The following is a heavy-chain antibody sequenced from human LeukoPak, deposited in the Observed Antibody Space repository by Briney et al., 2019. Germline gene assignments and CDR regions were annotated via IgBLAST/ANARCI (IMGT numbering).Heavy chain of an antibody. CDR3: ARALWFGDEPDGMDV. D-gene: IGHD3-10*01. Sequence: ASVTLSCNASGYTLTSYDINWVRHLTGQGLEWKGWMNPNSGNTGYAQKCQGRVTMTRNTSISTAYMELSSLRSEDTAVYYGARALWFGDEPDGMDVWGQGTTVTVSS. V-gene: IGHV1-8*01. J-gene: IGHJ6*02. CDR2: MNPNSGNT. CDR1: GYTLTSYD.